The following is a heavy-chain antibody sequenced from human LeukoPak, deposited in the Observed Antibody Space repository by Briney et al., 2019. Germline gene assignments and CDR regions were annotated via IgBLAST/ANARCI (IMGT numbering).Heavy chain of an antibody. CDR1: GYAFASYW. J-gene: IGHJ4*02. D-gene: IGHD3-22*01. Sequence: GESLQISCRVFGYAFASYWIGWVRQVPGEGLEWMGIIYPADSDVKYNPSFEGQVAFSADKSINTAYLQWNSLKASDTAIYYCARFEVNHEDSSSYYYFDHWGQGTLVTVSS. CDR3: ARFEVNHEDSSSYYYFDH. CDR2: IYPADSDV. V-gene: IGHV5-51*01.